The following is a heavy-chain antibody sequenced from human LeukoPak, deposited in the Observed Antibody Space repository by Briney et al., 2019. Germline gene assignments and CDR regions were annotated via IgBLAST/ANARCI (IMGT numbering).Heavy chain of an antibody. CDR3: AKLRGKDGVRDSYDI. J-gene: IGHJ3*02. D-gene: IGHD1-7*01. CDR2: ISRSGSTK. CDR1: GFTFSDYN. V-gene: IGHV3-11*01. Sequence: PGGSLRLSCAASGFTFSDYNMRWIRQAPGKGLEWVSSISRSGSTKYYADSVKGRFTISRDNAKNSLSLQMNNLRAEDTALYYCAKLRGKDGVRDSYDIWGQGTMVTVSS.